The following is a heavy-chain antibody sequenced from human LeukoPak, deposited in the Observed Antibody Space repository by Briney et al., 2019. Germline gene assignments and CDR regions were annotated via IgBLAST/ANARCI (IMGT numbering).Heavy chain of an antibody. V-gene: IGHV3-48*01. CDR1: GFSFSSYT. CDR3: ARGYCSGGSCYNLDY. CDR2: ISSGSSTI. J-gene: IGHJ4*02. D-gene: IGHD2-15*01. Sequence: TGGSLRLSCAASGFSFSSYTMNWVRQAPGRGLEWTSYISSGSSTIYYADSVKGRFTISRDNAKNSLYLQMSSLRAEDTAVYYCARGYCSGGSCYNLDYWGQGTLVTVSS.